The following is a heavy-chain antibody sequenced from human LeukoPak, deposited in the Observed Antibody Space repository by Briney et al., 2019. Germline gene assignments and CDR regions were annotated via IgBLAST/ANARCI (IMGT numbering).Heavy chain of an antibody. V-gene: IGHV4-61*01. CDR3: AREKWSAFDYYYGMDV. Sequence: SETLSLTCTVSGGSITSRNYYWGWIRQPPGKGLEWIGYIYYSGSTNYNPSLKSRVTISVDTSKNQFSLKLSSVTAADTAVYYCAREKWSAFDYYYGMDVWGQGTTVTVSS. D-gene: IGHD2-8*01. J-gene: IGHJ6*02. CDR1: GGSITSRNYY. CDR2: IYYSGST.